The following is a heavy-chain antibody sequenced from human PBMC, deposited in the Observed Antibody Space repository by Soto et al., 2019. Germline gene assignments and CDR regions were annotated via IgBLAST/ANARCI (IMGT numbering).Heavy chain of an antibody. CDR2: ISAYNANT. D-gene: IGHD1-26*01. CDR1: GYTFTSYG. J-gene: IGHJ4*02. V-gene: IGHV1-18*01. Sequence: ASVKVSGKASGYTFTSYGISRVRQAPGQGLEWMGWISAYNANTNYAQKLQGRVTMTTDTSTSTSYMELRSLRSDDTAVYFCARDRLGATGDYWGQGTLVTVSS. CDR3: ARDRLGATGDY.